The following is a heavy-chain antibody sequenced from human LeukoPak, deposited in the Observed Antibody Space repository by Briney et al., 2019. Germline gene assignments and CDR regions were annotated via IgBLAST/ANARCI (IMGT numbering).Heavy chain of an antibody. J-gene: IGHJ4*02. Sequence: GGSLRLSCAASGFTFSSYAMSWVRQAPGKGLERVSAISGSGGSTYYADSVKGRFTISRDNSKNTLYLQMNSLRAEDTAVYYCAKSPIFGVVIISGYFDYWGQGTLVTVSS. CDR3: AKSPIFGVVIISGYFDY. V-gene: IGHV3-23*01. CDR2: ISGSGGST. D-gene: IGHD3-3*01. CDR1: GFTFSSYA.